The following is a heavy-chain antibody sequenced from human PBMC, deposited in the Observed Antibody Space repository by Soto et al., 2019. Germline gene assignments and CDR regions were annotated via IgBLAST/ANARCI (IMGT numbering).Heavy chain of an antibody. J-gene: IGHJ6*03. CDR1: GFTFSSYS. CDR2: ISSSSSYI. V-gene: IGHV3-21*01. D-gene: IGHD3-3*01. Sequence: EVQLVESGGGLVKPGGSLRLSCAASGFTFSSYSMNWVRQAPGKGLEWVSSISSSSSYIYYADSVKGRFTISRDNAKNSLYLQMNSLRAEDTAVYYCARDAVLRFSEWLPDPYYYYYMDVWGKGTTVTVSS. CDR3: ARDAVLRFSEWLPDPYYYYYMDV.